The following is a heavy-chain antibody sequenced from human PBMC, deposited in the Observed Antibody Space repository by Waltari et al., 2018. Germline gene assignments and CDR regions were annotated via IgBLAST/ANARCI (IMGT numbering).Heavy chain of an antibody. Sequence: QVQLVQSGAEVLKPGASARVSCQASGYIFSNYEINWVRQAAGQGPEWMGWVNPNSGAAAYAQKFQGRITMTWDTSTSTAYMELNNLRSDDTAVLYCARGRDVFANFDYNWFDPWGQGTLVTVSS. J-gene: IGHJ5*02. V-gene: IGHV1-8*02. CDR3: ARGRDVFANFDYNWFDP. CDR1: GYIFSNYE. D-gene: IGHD3-3*01. CDR2: VNPNSGAA.